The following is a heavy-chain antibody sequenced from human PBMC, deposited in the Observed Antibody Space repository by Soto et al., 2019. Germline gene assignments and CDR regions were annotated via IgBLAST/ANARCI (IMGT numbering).Heavy chain of an antibody. CDR3: ARHGPKVDDFWSGYFQPNDY. J-gene: IGHJ4*02. V-gene: IGHV4-39*01. CDR1: GGSISSSSYY. CDR2: IYYSGST. Sequence: SETLSLTCTVSGGSISSSSYYWGWIRQPPGKGLEWIGSIYYSGSTYYNPSLKSRVTISVDTSKNQFSLKLSSVTAADTAVYYCARHGPKVDDFWSGYFQPNDYWGQGTLVTVSS. D-gene: IGHD3-3*01.